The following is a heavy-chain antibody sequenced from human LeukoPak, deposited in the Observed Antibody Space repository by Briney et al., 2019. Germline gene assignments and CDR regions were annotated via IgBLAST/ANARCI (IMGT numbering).Heavy chain of an antibody. J-gene: IGHJ4*02. D-gene: IGHD6-13*01. CDR3: ARHTGVGAAPDS. V-gene: IGHV5-51*01. CDR2: IYPGDSDT. Sequence: GESLKISCKRSGFTFTANWIGGARQMPGKGLEWMGIIYPGDSDTRYSPSFQGQVTISADKSITTAYLQWSSLKASYTAMYFCARHTGVGAAPDSWGQGTPVTVSS. CDR1: GFTFTANW.